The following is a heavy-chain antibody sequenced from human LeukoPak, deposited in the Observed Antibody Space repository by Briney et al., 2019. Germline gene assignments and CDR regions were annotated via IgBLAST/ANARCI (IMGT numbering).Heavy chain of an antibody. CDR3: TRAQTPGGRYFDFDY. CDR1: GYTFTGYY. CDR2: INPKSGGT. Sequence: ASVKVSCTASGYTFTGYYMHWVRQAPGQGLEWMGWINPKSGGTKYAQKFQGRVTMSEDTSISTAYMELTCHDTALYCGTRAQTPGGRYFDFDYWGQGTLVTVSS. J-gene: IGHJ4*02. D-gene: IGHD3-9*01. V-gene: IGHV1-2*02.